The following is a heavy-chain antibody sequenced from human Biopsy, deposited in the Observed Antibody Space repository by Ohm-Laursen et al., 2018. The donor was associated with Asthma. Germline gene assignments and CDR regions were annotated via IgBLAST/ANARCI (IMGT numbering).Heavy chain of an antibody. CDR2: VKGDGRRT. CDR1: GLTFSDYW. J-gene: IGHJ6*02. V-gene: IGHV3-74*01. D-gene: IGHD2-2*01. Sequence: GFLRLSCAASGLTFSDYWMHWVRQAPGKGLEWVSRVKGDGRRTSYADSVKGRFTISRDNAKNTLYLQMNSLRVEDTAVYYCARDGVVPDAMYYHYYYGLDVWGQGTTVTVSS. CDR3: ARDGVVPDAMYYHYYYGLDV.